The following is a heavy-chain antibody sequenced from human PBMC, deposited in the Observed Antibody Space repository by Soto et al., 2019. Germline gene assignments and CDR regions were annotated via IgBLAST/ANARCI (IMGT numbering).Heavy chain of an antibody. CDR2: INSDGSST. V-gene: IGHV3-74*01. CDR3: ARDYGDYPPADY. D-gene: IGHD4-17*01. J-gene: IGHJ4*02. Sequence: EVQLVESGGGLVQPGGSLRLSCAASGFTFSSYWMHWVRQAPGKGLVWVSRINSDGSSTSYAGSVKGRFTISRDNAKNTLYLQMNSLRAEDPAVYYCARDYGDYPPADYWGQGTLVTVSS. CDR1: GFTFSSYW.